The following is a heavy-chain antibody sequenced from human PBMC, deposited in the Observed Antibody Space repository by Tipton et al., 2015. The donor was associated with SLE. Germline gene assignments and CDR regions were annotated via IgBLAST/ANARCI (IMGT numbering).Heavy chain of an antibody. V-gene: IGHV3-48*03. D-gene: IGHD2-15*01. CDR1: GFTFSTYE. Sequence: SLRLSCAASGFTFSTYEMNWVRQAPGKGLEWVSYMSSSGSTIYYADSVKGRFTISRDNAKNSLYLQMNSLRAEDTAVYYCAREVAVKLGKEFYYYGMDVWGQGPTVTVSS. J-gene: IGHJ6*02. CDR3: AREVAVKLGKEFYYYGMDV. CDR2: MSSSGSTI.